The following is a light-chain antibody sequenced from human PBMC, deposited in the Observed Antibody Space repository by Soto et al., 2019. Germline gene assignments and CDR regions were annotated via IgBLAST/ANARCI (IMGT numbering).Light chain of an antibody. CDR3: SSWDDSLNVVV. CDR1: SSTIGGNT. Sequence: QSVLTQPPSASGTPGQRVTISCSGSSSTIGGNTVNWYQQLPGTAPKLLIYNDDERPSGVPDRFTGSKSGTSSSLAISGLQSDDEADYYCSSWDDSLNVVVFGGGTKHTVL. V-gene: IGLV1-44*01. J-gene: IGLJ2*01. CDR2: NDD.